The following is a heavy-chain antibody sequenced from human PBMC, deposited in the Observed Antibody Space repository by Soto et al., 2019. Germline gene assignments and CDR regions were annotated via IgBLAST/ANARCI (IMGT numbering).Heavy chain of an antibody. CDR2: IYHSGST. CDR3: ASQAVGATTIYYYYGMDV. Sequence: SETLSLTCAVSGGSISSSNWWSWVRQPPGKGLEWIGEIYHSGSTNYNPSLKSRVTISVDKSKNQFSLKLSSVTAADTAVYYCASQAVGATTIYYYYGMDVWGQGTTVTVS. V-gene: IGHV4-4*02. D-gene: IGHD1-26*01. CDR1: GGSISSSNW. J-gene: IGHJ6*02.